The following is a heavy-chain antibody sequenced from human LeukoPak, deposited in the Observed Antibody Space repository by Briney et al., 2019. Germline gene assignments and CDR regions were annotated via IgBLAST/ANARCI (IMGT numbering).Heavy chain of an antibody. CDR1: GFTFSSYA. J-gene: IGHJ4*02. V-gene: IGHV3-30*04. Sequence: GGSLRLSCAASGFTFSSYAMHWVRQAPGKGLEWVAVISYDGSNKYYADSVKGRFTISRDNSKNTLYLQMNSLRAEDTAVYYCARGAIVVVPASVVVVATVDFDYWGQGTLVTVSS. CDR2: ISYDGSNK. D-gene: IGHD2-2*01. CDR3: ARGAIVVVPASVVVVATVDFDY.